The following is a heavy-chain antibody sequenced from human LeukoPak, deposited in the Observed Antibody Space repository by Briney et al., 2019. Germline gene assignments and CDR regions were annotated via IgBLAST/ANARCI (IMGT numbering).Heavy chain of an antibody. D-gene: IGHD3-10*01. CDR3: ARDRRVQGVIGY. V-gene: IGHV1-2*02. J-gene: IGHJ4*02. CDR1: GNTFTGYY. CDR2: INPNSGGT. Sequence: GASVKVSCKASGNTFTGYYMRWVRQAPGQGLEWMGWINPNSGGTNYAQKFQGRVTMTRDTSISTAYMELSRLRSDDTAVYYCARDRRVQGVIGYWGQGTLVTVSS.